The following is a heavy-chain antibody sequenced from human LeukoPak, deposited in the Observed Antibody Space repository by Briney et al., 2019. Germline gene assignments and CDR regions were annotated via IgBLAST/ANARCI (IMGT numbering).Heavy chain of an antibody. CDR3: ARDTGGSYYLDGTY. CDR2: ISSSSSYI. D-gene: IGHD1-26*01. V-gene: IGHV3-21*01. Sequence: GGSLRLSCAASGFTFSSYAMIWVRQAPGKGLEWVSSISSSSSYIYYADSVKGRFTISRDNAKNSLYLQMNSLRAEDTAVYYCARDTGGSYYLDGTYWGQGTLVTVSS. CDR1: GFTFSSYA. J-gene: IGHJ4*02.